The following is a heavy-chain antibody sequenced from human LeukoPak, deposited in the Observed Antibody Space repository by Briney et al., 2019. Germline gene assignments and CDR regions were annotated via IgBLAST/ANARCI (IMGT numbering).Heavy chain of an antibody. CDR2: IRYDGSIK. CDR3: ARGIAVAGTELAD. J-gene: IGHJ4*02. D-gene: IGHD6-19*01. CDR1: GFTFSNYA. V-gene: IGHV3-30*02. Sequence: GGSLRLSCAASGFTFSNYAMHWVRQAPGKGLEWVSFIRYDGSIKYYADTVEGRFTISRDNSKNTLYLQMNSLRADDTAVYYCARGIAVAGTELADWGQGTLVTVSA.